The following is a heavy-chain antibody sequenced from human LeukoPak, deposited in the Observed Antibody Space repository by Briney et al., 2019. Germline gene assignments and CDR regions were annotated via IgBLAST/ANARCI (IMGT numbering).Heavy chain of an antibody. CDR3: ARGVSDPSNWFDP. D-gene: IGHD3-10*01. J-gene: IGHJ5*02. CDR2: VYYSGST. Sequence: SSETLSLTCTVSGGSISSSYWSWIRQPPGKGLEWIGYVYYSGSTHYNPSLQSRVTISVDTSKNQFSLKLSSVTAADTAVYYCARGVSDPSNWFDPWGQGTLVTVSS. V-gene: IGHV4-59*12. CDR1: GGSISSSY.